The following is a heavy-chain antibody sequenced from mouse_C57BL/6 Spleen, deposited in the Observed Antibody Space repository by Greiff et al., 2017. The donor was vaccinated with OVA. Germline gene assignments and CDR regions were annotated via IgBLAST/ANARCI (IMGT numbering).Heavy chain of an antibody. Sequence: EVQRVESGPGLVKPSQSLSLTCSVTGYSITSGYYWNWIRQFPGNKLEWMGYISYDGSNNYNPSLKNRISITRDTSKNQFFLKLNSVTTEDTATYYCAREGVGRGYFDYWGQGTTLTVSS. D-gene: IGHD4-1*01. V-gene: IGHV3-6*01. CDR1: GYSITSGYY. CDR2: ISYDGSN. CDR3: AREGVGRGYFDY. J-gene: IGHJ2*01.